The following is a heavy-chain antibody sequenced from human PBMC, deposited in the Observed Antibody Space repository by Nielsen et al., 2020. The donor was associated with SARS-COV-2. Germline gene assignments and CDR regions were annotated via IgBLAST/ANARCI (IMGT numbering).Heavy chain of an antibody. V-gene: IGHV5-51*01. CDR3: ARLGLPEGVITPGIRPTYYYYGMDV. CDR2: IYPGDSDT. J-gene: IGHJ6*02. D-gene: IGHD3-22*01. Sequence: WIRQPPGKGLEWMGIIYPGDSDTRYSPSFQGQVTISADKSISTAYLQWSSLKASDTAMYYCARLGLPEGVITPGIRPTYYYYGMDVWGQGTTVTVSS.